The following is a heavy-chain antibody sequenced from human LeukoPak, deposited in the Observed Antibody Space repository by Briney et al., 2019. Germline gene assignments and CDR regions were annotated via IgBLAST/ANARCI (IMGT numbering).Heavy chain of an antibody. D-gene: IGHD3-3*01. CDR2: ISGSGGST. CDR1: GFTFSSYA. V-gene: IGHV3-23*01. J-gene: IGHJ4*02. Sequence: PGGSLRLSCAASGFTFSSYAMSWVRQAPGKGLEWVSAISGSGGSTYYADSVKGRFTISRDNSKNTLYLQMNSLRAEDTAVYYCVAQLYSDFWSAPGYWGQGTLVTVSS. CDR3: VAQLYSDFWSAPGY.